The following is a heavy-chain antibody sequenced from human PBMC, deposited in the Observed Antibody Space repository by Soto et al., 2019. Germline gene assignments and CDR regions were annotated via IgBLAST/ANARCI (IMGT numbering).Heavy chain of an antibody. V-gene: IGHV4-61*01. D-gene: IGHD3-22*01. CDR3: ASEESSGAYYFDY. CDR1: GGSVNSGSYY. J-gene: IGHJ4*02. CDR2: MHYSGTA. Sequence: KSSETLSLTCSVSGGSVNSGSYYWSWIRQPPGKGLEWIGYMHYSGTAKYNPSLKSRVTISVDASKNQFSLKLRSVTAADTAVYYCASEESSGAYYFDYWGQGTLVTVSS.